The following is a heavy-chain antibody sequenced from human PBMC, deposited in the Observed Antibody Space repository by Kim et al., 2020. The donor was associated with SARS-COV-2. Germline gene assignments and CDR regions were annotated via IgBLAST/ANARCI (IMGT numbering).Heavy chain of an antibody. CDR1: GGSISSSSYY. V-gene: IGHV4-39*01. D-gene: IGHD2-2*01. Sequence: SETLSLTCTVSGGSISSSSYYWGWIRQPPGKGLEWIGSIYYSGSTYYNPSLKSRVTISVDTSKNQFSLKLSSVTAADTAVYYCFGYCSSTSCSGAPRYYYYGMDVWGQGTTVTVSS. J-gene: IGHJ6*02. CDR3: FGYCSSTSCSGAPRYYYYGMDV. CDR2: IYYSGST.